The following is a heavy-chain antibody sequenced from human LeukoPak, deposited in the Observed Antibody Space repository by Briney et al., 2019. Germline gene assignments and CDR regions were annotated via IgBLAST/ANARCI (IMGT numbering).Heavy chain of an antibody. V-gene: IGHV1-18*01. D-gene: IGHD3-22*01. Sequence: ASVKVSCKASGYTFTSYGISWVRQAPGQGLEWMGWISAYNGNTNYAQKLQGRVTMTTDTSTSTAYMELRSLRSDDTAVYYCARGPGFDSSGYYLYYYYYGMDVWGQGTTVTVSS. CDR3: ARGPGFDSSGYYLYYYYYGMDV. CDR1: GYTFTSYG. CDR2: ISAYNGNT. J-gene: IGHJ6*02.